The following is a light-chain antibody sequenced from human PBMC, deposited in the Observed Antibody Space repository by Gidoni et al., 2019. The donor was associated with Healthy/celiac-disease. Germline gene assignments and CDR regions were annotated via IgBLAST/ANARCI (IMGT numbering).Light chain of an antibody. CDR3: QKSYSTPQT. J-gene: IGKJ2*01. CDR2: AAC. V-gene: IGKV1-39*01. Sequence: DIPMTPSPSSLSAAVGDRVTITCRASQSISSYFNWYQQKPRKAPKLLIYAACRLKSGLPSRFSGSGAGTDFILIISSLQPEVFATYYCQKSYSTPQTFGQXTKLEIK. CDR1: QSISSY.